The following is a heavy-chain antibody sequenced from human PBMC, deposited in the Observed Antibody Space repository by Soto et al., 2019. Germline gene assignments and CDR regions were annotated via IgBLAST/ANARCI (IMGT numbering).Heavy chain of an antibody. CDR3: ARLLVSFGELLPFFDY. CDR1: GGSISSSRYY. Sequence: QLQLQESGPGLVKPSETLSLTGTVSGGSISSSRYYWCWIRQPPGKGLAWIGSIYYSGSTYYNPSLKSRVTISVHTSKNQFSLKLRSVTAADTAVYYCARLLVSFGELLPFFDYWGQGTLVTVSS. CDR2: IYYSGST. D-gene: IGHD3-10*01. J-gene: IGHJ4*02. V-gene: IGHV4-39*01.